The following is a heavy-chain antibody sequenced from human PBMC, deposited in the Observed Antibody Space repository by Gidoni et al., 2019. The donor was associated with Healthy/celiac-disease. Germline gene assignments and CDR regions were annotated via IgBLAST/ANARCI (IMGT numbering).Heavy chain of an antibody. CDR3: ARDRDGMDV. Sequence: QVQLVQSGAEVKKPGASVKVSCKASGYTFTGYYMHWVRQAPGQGLEWMGWINPNSGGTNYAQKVQGWVTMTRDTSISTAYMELSRLRSYDTAVYYCARDRDGMDVWGQGTTVTVSS. J-gene: IGHJ6*02. V-gene: IGHV1-2*04. CDR1: GYTFTGYY. CDR2: INPNSGGT.